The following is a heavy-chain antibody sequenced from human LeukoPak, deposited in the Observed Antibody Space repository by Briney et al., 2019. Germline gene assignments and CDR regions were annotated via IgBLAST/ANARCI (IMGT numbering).Heavy chain of an antibody. CDR2: IYHSGST. Sequence: SETLSLTCTVSGGSISSGGYYRSWIRQPPGKGLEWIGYIYHSGSTYYNPSLKSRVTISVDRSKNQFSLKLSSVTAADTAVYYCARDMVVPAASYYYYYMDVWGKGTTVTVSS. CDR3: ARDMVVPAASYYYYYMDV. V-gene: IGHV4-30-2*01. J-gene: IGHJ6*03. D-gene: IGHD2-2*01. CDR1: GGSISSGGYY.